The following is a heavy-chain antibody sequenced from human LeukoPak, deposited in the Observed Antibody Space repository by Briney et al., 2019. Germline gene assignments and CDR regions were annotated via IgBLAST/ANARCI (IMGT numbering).Heavy chain of an antibody. CDR3: TPQSYRYYGMDV. J-gene: IGHJ6*02. V-gene: IGHV3-73*01. Sequence: GGSLRLSCAASGFTFSGSAMHWVRQASGKGLEWVGRIRSKANSYATAYAASVKGRFTISRDDSKNTAYLQMNSLKTEDPAVYSCTPQSYRYYGMDVWGQGTTVTVSS. CDR2: IRSKANSYAT. CDR1: GFTFSGSA. D-gene: IGHD4-11*01.